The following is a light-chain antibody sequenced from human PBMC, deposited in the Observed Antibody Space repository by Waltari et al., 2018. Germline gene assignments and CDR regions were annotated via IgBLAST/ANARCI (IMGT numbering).Light chain of an antibody. CDR1: SSDVGDYNY. J-gene: IGLJ2*01. CDR3: SSYTSSSTLV. V-gene: IGLV2-14*03. Sequence: QSALTQPASVSGSPGQSITISCTRTSSDVGDYNYVSWYQQHPVKAPKLLIYEVSNRPSGISNRFSGSKSGSTASLTISGLQAEDEADYYCSSYTSSSTLVFGGGTKLTVL. CDR2: EVS.